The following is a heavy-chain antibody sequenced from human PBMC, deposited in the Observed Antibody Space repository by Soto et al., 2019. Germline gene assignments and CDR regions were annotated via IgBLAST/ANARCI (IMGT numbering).Heavy chain of an antibody. D-gene: IGHD2-8*01. CDR2: ISYDGSNK. CDR1: GFTFSTYG. J-gene: IGHJ6*02. CDR3: AKYESYYYYGMDV. V-gene: IGHV3-30*18. Sequence: QVQLVESGGGVVQPGRSLRLSCAASGFTFSTYGIHWVRQAPGKGLEWVAVISYDGSNKFYADSVKGRFAISRDNSKNTLYPQMNSLRAEDTAVYYCAKYESYYYYGMDVWGQGTTVTVSS.